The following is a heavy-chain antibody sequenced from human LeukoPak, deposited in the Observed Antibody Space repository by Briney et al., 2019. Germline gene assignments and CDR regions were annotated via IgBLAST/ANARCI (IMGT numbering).Heavy chain of an antibody. Sequence: GGSLRLSCAASGFTFSSYWMHWVRQAPGKGLEWVSYIGSGSSTIYYADSVKGRFTISRDNAKNSLYLQMNSLRDEDTAVYYCARDLLASPTFWGQGTLVTVSS. J-gene: IGHJ4*02. D-gene: IGHD2-8*02. CDR3: ARDLLASPTF. CDR1: GFTFSSYW. V-gene: IGHV3-48*02. CDR2: IGSGSSTI.